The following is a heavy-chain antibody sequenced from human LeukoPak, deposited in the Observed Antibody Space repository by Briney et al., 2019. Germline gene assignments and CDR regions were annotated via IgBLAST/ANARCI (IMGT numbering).Heavy chain of an antibody. Sequence: SETLSLTCAVYGGSFSGYYWSWIRQPPGKGLEWIGEINHSGSTNYNPSLKSRVTISVDTSKNQFSLKLSSVTAADTAVYYCARRESGSGSYYKSPFDYWGQGTLVTVSS. D-gene: IGHD3-10*01. CDR3: ARRESGSGSYYKSPFDY. CDR2: INHSGST. V-gene: IGHV4-34*01. J-gene: IGHJ4*02. CDR1: GGSFSGYY.